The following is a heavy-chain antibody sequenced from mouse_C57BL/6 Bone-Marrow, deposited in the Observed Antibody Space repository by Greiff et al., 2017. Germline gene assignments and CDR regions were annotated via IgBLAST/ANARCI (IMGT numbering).Heavy chain of an antibody. CDR3: ARRGYGSSYVDY. J-gene: IGHJ2*01. Sequence: EVNVVESGGGLVKPGGSLKLSCAASGFTFSSYTMSWVRQTPEKRLEWVATISGGGGNTYYPDSVKGRFTISRDNAKNTLYLQMSSLRSEDTALYYCARRGYGSSYVDYWGQGTTLTVSS. CDR2: ISGGGGNT. V-gene: IGHV5-9*01. CDR1: GFTFSSYT. D-gene: IGHD1-1*01.